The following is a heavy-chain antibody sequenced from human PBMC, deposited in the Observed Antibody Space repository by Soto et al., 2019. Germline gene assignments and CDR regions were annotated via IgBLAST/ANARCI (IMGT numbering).Heavy chain of an antibody. CDR2: ISGSGASP. Sequence: PGGSLRLSCAASGFTFSTYTMSWVRRAPGKGLEWVSAISGSGASPSYADSVQGRFTISRDNPKRTLYLQMNNLRAEDTAVYYCAKARCSTTNCYVPEYWGQGTLVTVSS. V-gene: IGHV3-23*01. D-gene: IGHD2-2*01. CDR3: AKARCSTTNCYVPEY. J-gene: IGHJ4*02. CDR1: GFTFSTYT.